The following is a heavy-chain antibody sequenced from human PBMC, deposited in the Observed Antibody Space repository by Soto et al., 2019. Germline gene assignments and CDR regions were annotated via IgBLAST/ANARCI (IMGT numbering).Heavy chain of an antibody. J-gene: IGHJ4*02. CDR1: GFSFRNYA. D-gene: IGHD1-26*01. V-gene: IGHV3-30*04. CDR2: ISRDGSHK. CDR3: ARSRNSAVADSFDF. Sequence: PGGSLRLSWAASGFSFRNYAIHWVRQAPGKGLEWVAVISRDGSHKYYLDSVKGRLTISRDNSKDTVNLLMNSLRDDDSAMYYCARSRNSAVADSFDFWGQGTLVTVSS.